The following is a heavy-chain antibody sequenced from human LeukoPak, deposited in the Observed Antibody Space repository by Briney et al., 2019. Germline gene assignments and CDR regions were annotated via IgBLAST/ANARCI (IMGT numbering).Heavy chain of an antibody. CDR2: ISHDGSDK. Sequence: PGGSLRLSCAASGFTFSSYWMHWVRQAPGKGLEWVATISHDGSDKCYADSVKGRFTISRDNAMNSLYLQMNSLRAEDTAMYYCARKWSSSWSSFDYWGQGSLVSVS. J-gene: IGHJ4*02. CDR1: GFTFSSYW. V-gene: IGHV3-7*03. D-gene: IGHD6-13*01. CDR3: ARKWSSSWSSFDY.